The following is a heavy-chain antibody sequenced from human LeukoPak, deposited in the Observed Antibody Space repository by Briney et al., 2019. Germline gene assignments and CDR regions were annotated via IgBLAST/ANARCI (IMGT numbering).Heavy chain of an antibody. J-gene: IGHJ4*02. Sequence: NPSETLSLTCTVSGDSINSYYWRWIRQPTGKGLEWIGRIYTSGTDYNPSLKSRVTMSVDTSKNQFSLKLSSVTAADTAVYYCARAGTDGYSHFDYWGQGTLVTVSS. D-gene: IGHD3-22*01. CDR2: IYTSGT. CDR1: GDSINSYY. V-gene: IGHV4-4*07. CDR3: ARAGTDGYSHFDY.